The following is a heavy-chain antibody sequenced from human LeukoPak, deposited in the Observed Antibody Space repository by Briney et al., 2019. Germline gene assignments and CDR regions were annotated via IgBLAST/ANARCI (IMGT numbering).Heavy chain of an antibody. Sequence: SETLSLTCTVSGGSISSGSYYWSWIRQPAGKGLEWIGRIYTSGSTNYNPSLNRLVTISVDTSKNQFSLKLSSVTAADTAVYYCASTSRLSRLTMATTPNFDYWGQGTLVTVSS. CDR1: GGSISSGSYY. D-gene: IGHD5-24*01. V-gene: IGHV4-61*02. J-gene: IGHJ4*02. CDR2: IYTSGST. CDR3: ASTSRLSRLTMATTPNFDY.